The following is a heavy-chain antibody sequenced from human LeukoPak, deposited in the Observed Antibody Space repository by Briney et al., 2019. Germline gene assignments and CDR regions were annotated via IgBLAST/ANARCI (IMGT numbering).Heavy chain of an antibody. D-gene: IGHD2-21*01. Sequence: SETLSLTCAVSGYSISSGYYWGWIRQPPGKGLEWIGSIYHSGSTYYNPSLKSRVTISVDTSKNQFSLKLSSVTAADTAVYYCARFPVPCCGGDCPDPFDYWGQGTLVTVSS. CDR1: GYSISSGYY. CDR3: ARFPVPCCGGDCPDPFDY. V-gene: IGHV4-38-2*01. CDR2: IYHSGST. J-gene: IGHJ4*02.